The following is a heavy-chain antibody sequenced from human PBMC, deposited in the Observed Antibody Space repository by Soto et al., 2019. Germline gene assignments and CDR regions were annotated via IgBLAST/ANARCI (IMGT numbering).Heavy chain of an antibody. Sequence: PSETLSLTCTVSGGYISSGGYYWSWIRQHPGKGLEWIGYIYYSGSPNYNPSLRSRVTISVDKSKSQFFLKLSSATAADAAIYYCAGLGMVAAHRDFDPWGQGTLVTVSS. D-gene: IGHD2-15*01. CDR3: AGLGMVAAHRDFDP. J-gene: IGHJ5*02. CDR2: IYYSGSP. CDR1: GGYISSGGYY. V-gene: IGHV4-31*09.